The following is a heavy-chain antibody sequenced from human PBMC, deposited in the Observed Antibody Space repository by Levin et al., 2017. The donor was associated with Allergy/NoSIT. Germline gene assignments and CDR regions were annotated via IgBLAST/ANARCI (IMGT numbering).Heavy chain of an antibody. V-gene: IGHV4-34*01. CDR2: INHSGST. CDR1: GGSFSGYY. Sequence: TPSETLSLTCAVYGGSFSGYYWSWIRQPPGKGLEWIGEINHSGSTNYNPSLKSRVTISVDTSKNQFSLKLSSVTAADTAVYYCARGAGPPGNWFDPWGQGTLVTVSS. D-gene: IGHD6-19*01. J-gene: IGHJ5*02. CDR3: ARGAGPPGNWFDP.